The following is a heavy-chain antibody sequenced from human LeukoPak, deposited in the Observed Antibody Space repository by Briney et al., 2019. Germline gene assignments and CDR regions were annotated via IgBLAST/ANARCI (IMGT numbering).Heavy chain of an antibody. CDR2: ISSSSSYI. CDR3: AKGASDIVVVTSIYYFDY. Sequence: GGSLRLSCAASGFTFSSYSMNLVRQAPGKGLEWVSSISSSSSYIYYADSVKGRFTISRDNAKNSLYLQMNSLRAEDTAVYYCAKGASDIVVVTSIYYFDYWGQGTLVTVSS. CDR1: GFTFSSYS. V-gene: IGHV3-21*01. J-gene: IGHJ4*02. D-gene: IGHD2-2*01.